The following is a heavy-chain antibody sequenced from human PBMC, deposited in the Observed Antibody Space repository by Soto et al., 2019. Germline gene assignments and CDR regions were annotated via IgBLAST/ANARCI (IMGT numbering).Heavy chain of an antibody. D-gene: IGHD2-2*01. CDR3: ARMSSSISPGC. CDR1: GVTFSSYG. Sequence: GGSLRLSCAASGVTFSSYGMHWVRQAPGKGLEWVAVISYDGSNKYYADSVKGRFTISRDNSKNSLYLQMNSLRAEDTAVYYCARMSSSISPGCWGQGTLVPVSS. CDR2: ISYDGSNK. J-gene: IGHJ4*02. V-gene: IGHV3-30*03.